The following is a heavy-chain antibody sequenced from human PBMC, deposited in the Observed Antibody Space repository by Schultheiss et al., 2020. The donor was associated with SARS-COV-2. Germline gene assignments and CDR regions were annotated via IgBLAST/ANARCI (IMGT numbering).Heavy chain of an antibody. CDR3: ARDPGYCSGGSCYYYYYGMDV. J-gene: IGHJ6*02. Sequence: GGSLRLSCAASGFTFSSYWMSWVRQAPGKGLEWVANIKLDGSEKYYVDSVKGRFTISRDNAKNSLYLQMNSLRAEDTAVYYCARDPGYCSGGSCYYYYYGMDVWGQGTTVTVSS. CDR2: IKLDGSEK. V-gene: IGHV3-7*01. CDR1: GFTFSSYW. D-gene: IGHD2-15*01.